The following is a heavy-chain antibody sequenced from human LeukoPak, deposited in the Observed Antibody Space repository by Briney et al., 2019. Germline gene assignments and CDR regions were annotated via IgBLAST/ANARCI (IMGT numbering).Heavy chain of an antibody. CDR2: IYYSGST. V-gene: IGHV4-59*08. J-gene: IGHJ4*02. D-gene: IGHD3-9*01. CDR1: GGSISSYY. Sequence: SETLSLTCTVSGGSISSYYWSWIRQPPGKGLEWMGYIYYSGSTNYNPSLKSRVTISVDTSKNQFSLKLSSVTAADTAVYYCARHTRLRYFDSHWGQGTLVTVSS. CDR3: ARHTRLRYFDSH.